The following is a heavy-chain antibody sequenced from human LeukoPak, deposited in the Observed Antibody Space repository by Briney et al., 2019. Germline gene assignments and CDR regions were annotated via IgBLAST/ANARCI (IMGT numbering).Heavy chain of an antibody. V-gene: IGHV4-4*02. J-gene: IGHJ6*03. D-gene: IGHD3-3*01. CDR1: GGSISSSNW. CDR3: ARTKGVTIFGVVRPHRPYYMDV. CDR2: IYHSGST. Sequence: NPSETLSLTCAVSGGSISSSNWWSWVRQPPGKGLEWIGEIYHSGSTNYNPSLKSRVTISVDTSKNQFSLYLNSVTAADTAVYYCARTKGVTIFGVVRPHRPYYMDVWGKGTTVTVSS.